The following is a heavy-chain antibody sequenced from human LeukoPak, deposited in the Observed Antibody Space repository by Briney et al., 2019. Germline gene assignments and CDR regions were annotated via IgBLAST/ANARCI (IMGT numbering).Heavy chain of an antibody. CDR1: GDSMSRSSYY. CDR2: IYYRGNT. J-gene: IGHJ4*02. Sequence: SETLSLTCAVSGDSMSRSSYYWGWIRQPPGKGLEWIGSIYYRGNTYYNPSLKSRLTMSVDTSKNQFSLKLSSVTAADTAVYYCARRGWDRPFDYWGQGTLVTVSS. CDR3: ARRGWDRPFDY. D-gene: IGHD6-19*01. V-gene: IGHV4-39*01.